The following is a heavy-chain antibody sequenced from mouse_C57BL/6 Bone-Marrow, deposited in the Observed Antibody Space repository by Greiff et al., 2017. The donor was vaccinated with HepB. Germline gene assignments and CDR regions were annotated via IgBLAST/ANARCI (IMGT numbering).Heavy chain of an antibody. CDR1: GYTFTDYE. J-gene: IGHJ1*03. Sequence: QVQLQQSGAELVRPGASVTLSCKASGYTFTDYEMHWVKQTPVHGLEWIGAIDPETGGTAYNQKFKGKAILTADKSSSTAYMELRSLTSEDSAVYYCTRDYYGSSYVGWYFDVWGTGTTVTVSS. CDR3: TRDYYGSSYVGWYFDV. D-gene: IGHD1-1*01. CDR2: IDPETGGT. V-gene: IGHV1-15*01.